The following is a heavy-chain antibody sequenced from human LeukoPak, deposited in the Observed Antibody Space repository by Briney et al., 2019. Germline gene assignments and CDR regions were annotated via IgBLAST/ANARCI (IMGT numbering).Heavy chain of an antibody. CDR2: INSDGSIT. D-gene: IGHD2-2*01. V-gene: IGHV3-74*01. CDR1: GFTFSSYW. J-gene: IGHJ6*02. Sequence: PGGSLRLSCAASGFTFSSYWMHWVRHAPGKGLVWVSRINSDGSITSYADSVKGRFTISRDNAKNTLYLQMNSLRAEDTAVYYCARDMASLGYYGMDVWGQGTTVTVSS. CDR3: ARDMASLGYYGMDV.